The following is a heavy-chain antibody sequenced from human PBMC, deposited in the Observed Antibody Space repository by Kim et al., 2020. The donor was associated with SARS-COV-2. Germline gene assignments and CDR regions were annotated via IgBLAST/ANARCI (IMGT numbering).Heavy chain of an antibody. Sequence: GGSLRLSCAASGFTFSSYKMNWVRQAPGKGLEWVSYISSSGSTIYYADSVKGRFTISRDNAKNSLYLQMNSLRAEDTAVYYCARDRPGLFVSPLLDYWGQGTLVTVSS. CDR3: ARDRPGLFVSPLLDY. CDR2: ISSSGSTI. D-gene: IGHD2-21*01. J-gene: IGHJ4*02. V-gene: IGHV3-48*03. CDR1: GFTFSSYK.